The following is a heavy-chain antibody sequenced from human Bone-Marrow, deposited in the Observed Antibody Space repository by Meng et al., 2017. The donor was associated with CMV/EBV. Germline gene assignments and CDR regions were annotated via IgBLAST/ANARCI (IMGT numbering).Heavy chain of an antibody. CDR3: ARDED. J-gene: IGHJ4*02. CDR2: IKQDGSEK. V-gene: IGHV3-7*01. CDR1: GFTVSSNY. Sequence: GESLKISCAASGFTVSSNYMSWVRQAPGKGLEWVANIKQDGSEKYYVDSVKGRFTISRDNAKNSLYLQMNSLRAEDTAVYYCARDEDWGQGTLVTVSS.